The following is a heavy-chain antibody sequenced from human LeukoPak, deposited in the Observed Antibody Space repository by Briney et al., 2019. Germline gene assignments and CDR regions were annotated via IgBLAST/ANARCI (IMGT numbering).Heavy chain of an antibody. V-gene: IGHV3-15*01. Sequence: GGSLRLSCAASGFTFSSYAMSWVRQAPGKGLEWVGRIKSKTDGGTTDYAAPVKGRFTISRDDSKNTLYLQMNSLKTEDTAVYYCTTSYMVRGVILTYYFDYWGQGTLVTVSS. D-gene: IGHD3-10*01. CDR3: TTSYMVRGVILTYYFDY. CDR2: IKSKTDGGTT. CDR1: GFTFSSYA. J-gene: IGHJ4*02.